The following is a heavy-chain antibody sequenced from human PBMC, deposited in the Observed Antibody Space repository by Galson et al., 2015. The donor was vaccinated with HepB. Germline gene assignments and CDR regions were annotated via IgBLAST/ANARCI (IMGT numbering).Heavy chain of an antibody. D-gene: IGHD3-22*01. J-gene: IGHJ4*02. CDR3: TTDATNYYDSSGYSGDY. V-gene: IGHV3-30-3*01. CDR2: ISYDGSNK. Sequence: SLRLSCAASGFTFSSYAMHWVRQAPGKGLEWVAVISYDGSNKYYADSVKGRFTISRDNSKNTLYLQMNSLKTEDTAVYYCTTDATNYYDSSGYSGDYWGQGTLVTVSS. CDR1: GFTFSSYA.